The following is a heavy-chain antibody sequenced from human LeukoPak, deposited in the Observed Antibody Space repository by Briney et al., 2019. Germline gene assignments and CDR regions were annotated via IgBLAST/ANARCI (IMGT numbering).Heavy chain of an antibody. CDR3: ARQGPIVVVENWFAP. CDR2: IQSSGST. J-gene: IGHJ5*02. D-gene: IGHD3-22*01. CDR1: GGSFNSYY. V-gene: IGHV4-4*07. Sequence: SETLSLTCTVSGGSFNSYYWSWLRQPAGKGLEWIGRIQSSGSTYYNPSLKSRVTISVDTSKNQFSLKLSSVTAADTAVYYCARQGPIVVVENWFAPWGPGSLVTVSS.